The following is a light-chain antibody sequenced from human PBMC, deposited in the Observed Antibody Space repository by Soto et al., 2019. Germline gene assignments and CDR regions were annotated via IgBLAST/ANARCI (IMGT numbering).Light chain of an antibody. CDR2: DVS. J-gene: IGLJ3*02. V-gene: IGLV2-11*01. Sequence: QSALTQPRSVSGSPGQSVTISCTGTSSDVGGYNYVSWYQQRPGKAPKLMIYDVSKWPSGVPDRFSGSKSGNTASLTISGLQAEDEADYYCCSYAGSYTWVFGGGTKLTVL. CDR3: CSYAGSYTWV. CDR1: SSDVGGYNY.